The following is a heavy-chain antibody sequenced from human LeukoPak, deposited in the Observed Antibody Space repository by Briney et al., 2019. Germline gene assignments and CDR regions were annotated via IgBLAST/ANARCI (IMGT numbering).Heavy chain of an antibody. CDR2: INSDGIST. V-gene: IGHV3-74*01. J-gene: IGHJ5*02. Sequence: PGGSLRLSCAASRFTFSRYWMHWVRQAPGKGLVWVSRINSDGISTSYADSVKGRFTISRDNAKNTLYLQMNSLRAEDTAVYYCARYATSSGSRWLEPWGQGTLVTVSS. CDR1: RFTFSRYW. CDR3: ARYATSSGSRWLEP. D-gene: IGHD6-19*01.